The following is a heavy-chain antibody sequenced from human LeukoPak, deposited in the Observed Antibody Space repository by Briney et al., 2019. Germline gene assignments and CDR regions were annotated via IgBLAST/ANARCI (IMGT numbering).Heavy chain of an antibody. V-gene: IGHV3-53*01. CDR2: IYSGGTT. Sequence: GGSLRLSCAASGFTVSSNYMSWDRQAPGKGLEWVSVIYSGGTTYYADSVKGRFTISRDNSKNTLYLQMNSLRAEDTAMYYCARVSSGWKYYFDYWGQGTLVTVSS. CDR1: GFTVSSNY. J-gene: IGHJ4*02. CDR3: ARVSSGWKYYFDY. D-gene: IGHD6-19*01.